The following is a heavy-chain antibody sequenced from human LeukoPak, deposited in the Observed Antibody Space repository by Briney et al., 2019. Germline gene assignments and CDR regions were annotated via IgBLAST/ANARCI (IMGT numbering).Heavy chain of an antibody. D-gene: IGHD1-26*01. CDR2: IRYDGSNK. CDR3: AKEPREWELPDY. J-gene: IGHJ4*02. Sequence: GGSLRLSCAAPGFSFSSYSMHWVRQAPGKGLGWMAFIRYDGSNKYYADSVKGRFTISRDNSRNTLYLQMNSLRVEDTAVYYCAKEPREWELPDYWGQGTLVTVSS. V-gene: IGHV3-30*02. CDR1: GFSFSSYS.